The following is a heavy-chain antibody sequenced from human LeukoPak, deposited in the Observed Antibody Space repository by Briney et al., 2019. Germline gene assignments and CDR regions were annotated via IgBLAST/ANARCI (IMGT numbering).Heavy chain of an antibody. CDR1: GFTFSSYS. J-gene: IGHJ4*02. V-gene: IGHV3-21*01. Sequence: GGSLRLSCAASGFTFSSYSMNWVRQAPGKGLEWVSSIGGSSSSMYYADSVKGRFTISRDNAKNSLYLQMNSLRAEDTVVYYCARENLEGFDYWGQGTLVTVSS. CDR2: IGGSSSSM. CDR3: ARENLEGFDY.